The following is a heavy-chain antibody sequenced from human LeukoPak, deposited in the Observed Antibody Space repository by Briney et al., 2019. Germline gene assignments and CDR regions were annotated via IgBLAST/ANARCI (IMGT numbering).Heavy chain of an antibody. Sequence: PGGSLRLSCAASGFTFSSHWMNWVRQAPGKGLEWVANINQDGSEKYYVDSVKGRFTFSRDNPKNTLHLQMNSLRAEDTAVYYCATDLILRDYDTSGYAFDIWGQGTMVTVSS. CDR3: ATDLILRDYDTSGYAFDI. CDR1: GFTFSSHW. D-gene: IGHD3-22*01. V-gene: IGHV3-7*05. CDR2: INQDGSEK. J-gene: IGHJ3*02.